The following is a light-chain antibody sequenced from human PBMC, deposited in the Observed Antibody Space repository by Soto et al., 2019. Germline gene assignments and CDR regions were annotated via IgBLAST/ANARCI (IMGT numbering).Light chain of an antibody. CDR2: KSS. Sequence: DIQMTQSPSTLSASVGDRVTITCRASQSISSYSAWYQQRPGKAPKLLIYKSSSLDSGVPSRFSGSGSGTEFTLTINSLQPDDFANYYCQQYNTYSTFGQGTKVEIK. V-gene: IGKV1-5*03. J-gene: IGKJ1*01. CDR1: QSISSY. CDR3: QQYNTYST.